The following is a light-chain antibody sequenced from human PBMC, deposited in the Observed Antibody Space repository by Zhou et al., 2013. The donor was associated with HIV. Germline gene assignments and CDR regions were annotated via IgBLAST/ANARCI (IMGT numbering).Light chain of an antibody. V-gene: IGLV1-40*01. CDR2: GNT. Sequence: QSVLTQPPSVSGAPGQRVTISCTGSSSNIGAGYDVHWYQQLPGTAPKLLIYGNTNRPSGVPDRFSGSNSGTSASLAITGLQAEDEADYYCLSYDTSLSGSIFGGGTKL. CDR1: SSNIGAGYD. CDR3: LSYDTSLSGSI. J-gene: IGLJ2*01.